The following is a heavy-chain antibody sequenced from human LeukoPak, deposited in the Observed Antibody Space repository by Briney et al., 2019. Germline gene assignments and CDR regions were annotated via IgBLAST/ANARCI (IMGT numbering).Heavy chain of an antibody. Sequence: SETLSLTCTVSGGSISSSSYYWGWIRQPPGKGLEWIGSIYYSGSTYYNPSLKSRVTISVDTSKNQFSLKLSSVTAADTAVYYCARSPLYCSSTSCLDYWGQGTLVTVSS. V-gene: IGHV4-39*07. CDR3: ARSPLYCSSTSCLDY. CDR2: IYYSGST. CDR1: GGSISSSSYY. D-gene: IGHD2-2*01. J-gene: IGHJ4*02.